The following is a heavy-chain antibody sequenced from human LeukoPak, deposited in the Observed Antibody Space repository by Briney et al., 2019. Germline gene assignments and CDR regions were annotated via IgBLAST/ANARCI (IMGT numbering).Heavy chain of an antibody. Sequence: SVKVSCKASGYTFTSYDINWVRQATGQGLEWMGWMNPNSGNTGYAQKFQGRVTMTRNTSISTAYMELNSLRAEDTGVYYCARDGVDAGLYFDNWGQGTLVTVSS. CDR1: GYTFTSYD. CDR2: MNPNSGNT. J-gene: IGHJ4*02. CDR3: ARDGVDAGLYFDN. V-gene: IGHV1-8*01. D-gene: IGHD3-3*01.